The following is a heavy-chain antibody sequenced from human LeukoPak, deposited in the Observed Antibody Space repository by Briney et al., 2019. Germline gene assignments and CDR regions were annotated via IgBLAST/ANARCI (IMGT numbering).Heavy chain of an antibody. J-gene: IGHJ5*02. Sequence: GGALKISCKGSGYRFTSYWIGWVRQMPGKGLEWMGIIYPCYSDTRYSPSFQGQVTLSPDKPISTAYLQWSSLKASDSAMYYCARRRRYSSSWYQANWFDPWGQGTLVTVSS. CDR3: ARRRRYSSSWYQANWFDP. CDR1: GYRFTSYW. CDR2: IYPCYSDT. D-gene: IGHD6-13*01. V-gene: IGHV5-51*01.